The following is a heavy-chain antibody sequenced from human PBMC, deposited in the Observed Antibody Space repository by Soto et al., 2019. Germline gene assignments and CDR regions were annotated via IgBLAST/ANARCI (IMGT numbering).Heavy chain of an antibody. CDR3: ASRLLGSGWPVALDY. CDR2: IHYSGST. Sequence: SETLSLTCTVSGISITSHYWTWIRQPPGKGLEWIGNIHYSGSTNYSPSLKSRVIISVDTSENQSSLKLSSVTTADTAVYYCASRLLGSGWPVALDYWGQGTLVTVS. V-gene: IGHV4-59*11. J-gene: IGHJ4*02. CDR1: GISITSHY. D-gene: IGHD3-22*01.